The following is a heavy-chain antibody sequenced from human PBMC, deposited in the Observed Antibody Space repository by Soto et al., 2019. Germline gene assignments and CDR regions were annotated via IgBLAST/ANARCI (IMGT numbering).Heavy chain of an antibody. D-gene: IGHD2-15*01. CDR2: VNPSGGST. CDR1: GYIFTAYS. CDR3: AREENCSDGICYSEYFQR. V-gene: IGHV1-46*01. J-gene: IGHJ1*01. Sequence: QVQLEQSGAEVKKPGASVKVSCKASGYIFTAYSMHWVRRAPGQGLQWRGVVNPSGGSTNYAQKFQGRITLTRDTSRNTFYMDLSSLTSEDTAVYYCAREENCSDGICYSEYFQRWGQGTLVTVSS.